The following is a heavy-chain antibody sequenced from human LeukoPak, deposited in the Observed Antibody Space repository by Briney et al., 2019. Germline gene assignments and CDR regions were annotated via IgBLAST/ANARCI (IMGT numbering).Heavy chain of an antibody. Sequence: SGPTLVNPTQTLALTCTFSGFSLSTSGVGVGWIRQPPGKALEWLALIYWDDDKRYRPSLKSRLTITKDTSKNQVVLTMTNMDPVDTATYYCAYLSDSSGYPDAFDIWGQGTMVPDAFDIWGQGTMVTVSS. CDR1: GFSLSTSGVG. V-gene: IGHV2-5*02. D-gene: IGHD3-22*01. J-gene: IGHJ3*02. CDR2: IYWDDDK. CDR3: AYLSDSSGYPDAFDIWGQGTMVPDAFDI.